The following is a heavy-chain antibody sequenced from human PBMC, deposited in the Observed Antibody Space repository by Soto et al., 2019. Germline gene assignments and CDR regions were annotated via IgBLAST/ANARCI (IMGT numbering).Heavy chain of an antibody. J-gene: IGHJ4*02. CDR1: GFTFKNYD. V-gene: IGHV3-23*01. Sequence: EVELLESGGGLVQPGGSLRLSCVASGFTFKNYDMRWIRQAPGKGLEWVSGIRGSGGVTYYADSVKGRFTISRYNSKNTLYLQMNSLRAEDTAIYYCAKNRQFRSYYESAGHYDNWGQGTLVTVSS. CDR3: AKNRQFRSYYESAGHYDN. D-gene: IGHD3-10*01. CDR2: IRGSGGVT.